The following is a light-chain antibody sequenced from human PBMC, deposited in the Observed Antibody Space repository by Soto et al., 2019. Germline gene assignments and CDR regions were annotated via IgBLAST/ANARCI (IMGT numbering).Light chain of an antibody. CDR2: GAY. V-gene: IGKV3-15*01. CDR3: QQYGSSPFT. J-gene: IGKJ4*01. Sequence: EIVMTQSPATLSVSPGERTTLSCRASQSVGNNLAWYQQKPGQAPRLLIYGAYTRATGIPARFSGSGSGTDFTLTISSLQSEDFAVYYCQQYGSSPFTFGGGTKVDI. CDR1: QSVGNN.